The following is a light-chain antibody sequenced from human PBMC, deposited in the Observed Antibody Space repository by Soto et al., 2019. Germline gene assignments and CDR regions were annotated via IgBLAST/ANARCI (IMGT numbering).Light chain of an antibody. V-gene: IGKV3-11*01. Sequence: EIVMTQSPATLSVTTGERATLSCRASQSVNIYLAWYQQKPGQAPRLLIFGAAYRATGIPARFSGSGSGTDFTLTISSLEPEDFAVYYCQQRSKWPITFGQGTRLEIK. CDR3: QQRSKWPIT. CDR1: QSVNIY. CDR2: GAA. J-gene: IGKJ5*01.